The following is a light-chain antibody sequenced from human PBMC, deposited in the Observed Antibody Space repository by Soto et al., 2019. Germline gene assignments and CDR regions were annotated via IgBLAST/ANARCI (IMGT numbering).Light chain of an antibody. Sequence: EIVLTQSPGTLSLSPGERATLSCRASQSVSNDYLAWYQQKPGQAPRLLIYGASSRATDIPNRFSGSGSGTAFVLTISRLEPEDFAVYYCQQYGTSFTFGPGTKLDI. J-gene: IGKJ3*01. CDR2: GAS. CDR3: QQYGTSFT. CDR1: QSVSNDY. V-gene: IGKV3-20*01.